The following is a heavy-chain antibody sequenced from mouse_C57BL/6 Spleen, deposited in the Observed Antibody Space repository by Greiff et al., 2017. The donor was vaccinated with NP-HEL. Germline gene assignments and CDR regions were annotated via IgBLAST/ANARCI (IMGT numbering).Heavy chain of an antibody. J-gene: IGHJ3*01. Sequence: EVQLVESGPGMVKPSQSLSLTCTVTGYSITSGYDWHWIRHFPGNKLEWMGYISYSGSTNYNPSLKSRISITHDTSKNHFFLKLNSVTTEDTATYYCARGERSAWFAYWGQGTLVTVSA. V-gene: IGHV3-1*01. CDR3: ARGERSAWFAY. CDR2: ISYSGST. CDR1: GYSITSGYD.